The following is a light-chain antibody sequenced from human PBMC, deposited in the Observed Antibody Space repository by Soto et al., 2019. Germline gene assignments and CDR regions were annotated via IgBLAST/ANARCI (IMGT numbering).Light chain of an antibody. CDR2: GAS. Sequence: IVLTQSQGTLSLSPGERATLSCRASQSGSSSYLAWYQQKPGQAARHRIYGASSRATGIPDRFGGSGSGTEFTLTIIRLEPEDFAVYYCHQYGGSPWTFGRGTKVEIK. CDR3: HQYGGSPWT. V-gene: IGKV3-20*01. J-gene: IGKJ1*01. CDR1: QSGSSSY.